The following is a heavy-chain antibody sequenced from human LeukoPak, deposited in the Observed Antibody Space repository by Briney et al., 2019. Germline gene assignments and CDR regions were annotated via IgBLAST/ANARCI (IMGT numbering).Heavy chain of an antibody. CDR2: INPNSGGT. J-gene: IGHJ4*02. CDR3: ARDEYSSGWYY. V-gene: IGHV1-18*01. CDR1: GYTFTSYG. Sequence: ASVKVSCKASGYTFTSYGISWVRQAPGQGLEWMGWINPNSGGTNYAQKFQGRVTMTRDTSTSTVYMELSSLRSEDTAVYYCARDEYSSGWYYWGQGTLVTVSS. D-gene: IGHD6-19*01.